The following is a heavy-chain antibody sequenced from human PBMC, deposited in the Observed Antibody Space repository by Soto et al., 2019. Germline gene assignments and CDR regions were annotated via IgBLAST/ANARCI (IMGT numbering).Heavy chain of an antibody. Sequence: QVQLVQSGAEVKKPGASVKVSCKASGYTFTSYDINWVRQATGQGLEWMGWMNPNSGNPGYAQKFHGSVTMTRNTFISTAYMELSSLRSEDTAVYYCARGRVVVVPPLSWFDPWGQGTLVTASS. V-gene: IGHV1-8*01. CDR1: GYTFTSYD. CDR3: ARGRVVVVPPLSWFDP. J-gene: IGHJ5*02. CDR2: MNPNSGNP. D-gene: IGHD2-2*01.